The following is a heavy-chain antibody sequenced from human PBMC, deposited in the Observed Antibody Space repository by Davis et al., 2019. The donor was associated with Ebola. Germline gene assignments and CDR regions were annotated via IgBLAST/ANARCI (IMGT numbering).Heavy chain of an antibody. J-gene: IGHJ4*02. CDR1: GFTFSIYG. CDR3: ATDLRIADVTDI. D-gene: IGHD2-21*01. CDR2: IAYDASRK. Sequence: GESLKISCAASGFTFSIYGIYWVRQAPGKGLEWVPYIAYDASRKYYVDSVKGRFTISRDNSKNTVNLQMNSLRVDDTARYYCATDLRIADVTDIWGQGALVTVSS. V-gene: IGHV3-30*02.